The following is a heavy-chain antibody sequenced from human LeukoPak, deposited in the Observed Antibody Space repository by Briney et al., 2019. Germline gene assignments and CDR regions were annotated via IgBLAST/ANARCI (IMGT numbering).Heavy chain of an antibody. Sequence: GGSLRLSCAASGFTFSRYTMNWVRQSPGKGRDWASPISSSGYYIYYADSVKGRFTISRDNAKNSLYLQMNSLRAEDTAVYYCAKYYSTSGSSGGRIFDYWGQGTLVTVSS. D-gene: IGHD3-10*01. CDR1: GFTFSRYT. CDR2: ISSSGYYI. CDR3: AKYYSTSGSSGGRIFDY. V-gene: IGHV3-21*04. J-gene: IGHJ4*02.